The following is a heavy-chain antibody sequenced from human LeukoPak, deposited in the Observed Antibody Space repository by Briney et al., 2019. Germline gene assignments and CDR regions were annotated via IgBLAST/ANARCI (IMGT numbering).Heavy chain of an antibody. J-gene: IGHJ6*02. V-gene: IGHV4-59*08. D-gene: IGHD6-6*01. Sequence: PSETLSLTCTVSGGSISSYYWSWIRQPPGKGLEWIGYIYYSGSTNYNPSLKSRVTISVDTSKNQFSLKLSSVTAADTAVYYCARQSIPYYYYGMDVWGQGTTVTVSS. CDR3: ARQSIPYYYYGMDV. CDR2: IYYSGST. CDR1: GGSISSYY.